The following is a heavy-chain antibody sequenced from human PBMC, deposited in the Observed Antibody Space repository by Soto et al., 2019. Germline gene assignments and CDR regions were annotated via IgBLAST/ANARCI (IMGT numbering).Heavy chain of an antibody. CDR2: VIHTGRT. CDR1: ARSFSGYY. Sequence: PSETLSLTCTVYARSFSGYYWSWIRQPPGKGLEWIGEVIHTGRTNYNPSLKGRVTISVDTSKNQFSLNLSSVTAADTAVYYCATPYYYDSSGPPNYWGQGTLVTVSS. D-gene: IGHD3-22*01. J-gene: IGHJ4*02. CDR3: ATPYYYDSSGPPNY. V-gene: IGHV4-34*12.